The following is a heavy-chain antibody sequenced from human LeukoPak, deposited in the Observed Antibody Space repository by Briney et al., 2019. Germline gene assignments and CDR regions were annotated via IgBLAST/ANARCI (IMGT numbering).Heavy chain of an antibody. V-gene: IGHV3-23*01. Sequence: GGSLRLSCAASGFTFRSYAMSWVRQAPGKGLEWVSAISGIGGSTYYADSVKGRFTISRDNSKNTLYLQMNSRRAEGTAVYYCANAPLPLDYWGQGTLVTVSS. J-gene: IGHJ4*02. CDR1: GFTFRSYA. CDR3: ANAPLPLDY. CDR2: ISGIGGST.